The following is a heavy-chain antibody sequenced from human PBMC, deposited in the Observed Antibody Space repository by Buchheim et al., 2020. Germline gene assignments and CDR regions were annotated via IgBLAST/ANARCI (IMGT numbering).Heavy chain of an antibody. V-gene: IGHV4-39*01. CDR3: ASPFTSSYDFDY. Sequence: QLQLQESGPGLVKPSETLSLTCSVSGGSISRTIYYWGWIRQPPGKGLEWIGSIYHDGSSYYNPSLKSRVTLSADTSKNQFSLKLSPVTAADTAVYYCASPFTSSYDFDYWGQGTL. CDR2: IYHDGSS. D-gene: IGHD3-16*01. CDR1: GGSISRTIYY. J-gene: IGHJ4*02.